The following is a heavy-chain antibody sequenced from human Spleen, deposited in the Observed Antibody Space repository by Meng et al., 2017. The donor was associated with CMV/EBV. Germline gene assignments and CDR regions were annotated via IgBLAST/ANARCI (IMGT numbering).Heavy chain of an antibody. CDR3: ASTAAAGVQNWFDP. Sequence: YGFTFSSYSMNWVRQAPGKGLEWVSSISSSSSYIYYADSVKGRFTISRDNAKNSLYLQMNSLRAEDTAVYYCASTAAAGVQNWFDPWGQGTLVTVSS. D-gene: IGHD6-13*01. V-gene: IGHV3-21*01. CDR2: ISSSSSYI. J-gene: IGHJ5*02. CDR1: GFTFSSYS.